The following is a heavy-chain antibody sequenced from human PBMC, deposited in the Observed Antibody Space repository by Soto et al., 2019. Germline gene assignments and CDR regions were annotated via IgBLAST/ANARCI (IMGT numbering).Heavy chain of an antibody. Sequence: EVQLVESGGGLVKPGGSLRLSCAASGFTFNTYDMNWVRQAPGKGLEWVSSITTSSAYIYYADSLKGRITISRDNAKNPLFLQMTGLRAEDTAVSYCVRSGTARLLRHSWFDTWGQGTLVTVSS. V-gene: IGHV3-21*01. CDR2: ITTSSAYI. J-gene: IGHJ5*02. D-gene: IGHD2-21*01. CDR3: VRSGTARLLRHSWFDT. CDR1: GFTFNTYD.